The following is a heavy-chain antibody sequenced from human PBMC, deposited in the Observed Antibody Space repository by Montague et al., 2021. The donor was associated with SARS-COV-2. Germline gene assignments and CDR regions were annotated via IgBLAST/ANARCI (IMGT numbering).Heavy chain of an antibody. J-gene: IGHJ6*02. CDR3: ARRTYDILTGYDYGMEV. D-gene: IGHD3-9*01. V-gene: IGHV2-70*11. Sequence: PALVKPTQTLTLTCTFSGFSRSTSGMCVSWIRQPPGKALEWLARIDWDDEKYYSTPLKTRLTISKDTSKNQVVLTMTNMDPVDTATYYCARRTYDILTGYDYGMEVWGQGTTVTVSS. CDR2: IDWDDEK. CDR1: GFSRSTSGMC.